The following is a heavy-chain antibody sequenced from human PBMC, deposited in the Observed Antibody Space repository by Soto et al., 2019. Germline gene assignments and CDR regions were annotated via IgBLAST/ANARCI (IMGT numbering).Heavy chain of an antibody. D-gene: IGHD3-10*01. CDR1: GYSFTSYW. Sequence: PGESLKICCKVSGYSFTSYWISWVRQMPWQGLEWKDRIEPSDSYTNCTPYFQVHVTTAADKSITTAYRQWSSLKATETAMYYCARHFLPANYYGSGSYLHMWGQGTMVKVSS. V-gene: IGHV5-10-1*01. CDR3: ARHFLPANYYGSGSYLHM. CDR2: IEPSDSYT. J-gene: IGHJ3*02.